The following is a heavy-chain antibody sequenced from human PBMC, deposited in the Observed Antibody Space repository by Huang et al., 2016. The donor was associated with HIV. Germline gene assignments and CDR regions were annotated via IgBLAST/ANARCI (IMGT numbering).Heavy chain of an antibody. CDR1: GGSISSHY. CDR2: IYYSGGT. J-gene: IGHJ2*01. Sequence: QVQLQESGPGLVKPSETLSLTCTVSGGSISSHYWSWLRQPPGKGLEWIGSIYYSGGTNYNPSLKSRVTISVDTSKNQFSLKLSSVTAADTAVYYCARDDQQWLVNFNLWGRGTLVTVSS. CDR3: ARDDQQWLVNFNL. V-gene: IGHV4-59*11. D-gene: IGHD6-19*01.